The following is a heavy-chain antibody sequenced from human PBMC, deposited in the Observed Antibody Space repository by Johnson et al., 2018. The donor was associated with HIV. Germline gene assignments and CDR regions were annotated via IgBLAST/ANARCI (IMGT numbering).Heavy chain of an antibody. Sequence: VQLVESGGGLVKPGGSLRLSCAASGFTFSNAWMRWVRQAPGKGLEWVGRIKSKADRETTDYAAPVKGSFTISRDNSKNTLYLQMNSLRTEDTAVYYCARDGTTGPSGDAFDIWGQGTMVTVSS. V-gene: IGHV3-15*01. CDR1: GFTFSNAW. J-gene: IGHJ3*02. CDR3: ARDGTTGPSGDAFDI. CDR2: IKSKADRETT. D-gene: IGHD4-17*01.